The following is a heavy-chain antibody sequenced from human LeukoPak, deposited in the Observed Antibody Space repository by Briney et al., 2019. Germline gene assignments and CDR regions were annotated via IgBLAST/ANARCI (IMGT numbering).Heavy chain of an antibody. CDR2: ISGSGGST. D-gene: IGHD2-2*01. CDR1: GFTFSSYA. Sequence: GGSLRLPCEASGFTFSSYAMSWVRQAPGKGLEWVSAISGSGGSTYYADSVKGRFTISRDNSKNTLYLQMNSLRAEDTAVYYCAKDPAHCSSTSCGYWGQGTLVTVSS. CDR3: AKDPAHCSSTSCGY. V-gene: IGHV3-23*01. J-gene: IGHJ4*02.